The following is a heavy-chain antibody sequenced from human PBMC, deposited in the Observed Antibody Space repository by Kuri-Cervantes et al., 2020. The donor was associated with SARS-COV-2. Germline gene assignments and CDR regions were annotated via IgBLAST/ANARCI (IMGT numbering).Heavy chain of an antibody. CDR2: IYYSGST. V-gene: IGHV4-59*05. Sequence: ESLKISCTVSGGSISSYYWSWIRQPPGKGLEWIGSIYYSGSTYHNPSLKSRVTTSVDTSKNQFSLKLSSVTAADTAVYYCAITEYQLLFYNWFDPWGQGTLVTVSS. CDR1: GGSISSYY. D-gene: IGHD2-2*01. CDR3: AITEYQLLFYNWFDP. J-gene: IGHJ5*02.